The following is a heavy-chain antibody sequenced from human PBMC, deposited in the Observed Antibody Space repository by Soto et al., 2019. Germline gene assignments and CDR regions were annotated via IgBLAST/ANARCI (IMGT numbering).Heavy chain of an antibody. D-gene: IGHD3-3*01. CDR1: GFTFSDYY. V-gene: IGHV3-11*01. CDR2: ISSSGSTI. J-gene: IGHJ6*02. Sequence: PGGSLRLSCAASGFTFSDYYMSWIRQAPGKGLEWVSYISSSGSTIYYADSVKGRFTISRDNAKNSLYLQMNSLRAEDTAVYYCARDFPSYDFWSGYPRYYYGMDVWGQGTTVTVSS. CDR3: ARDFPSYDFWSGYPRYYYGMDV.